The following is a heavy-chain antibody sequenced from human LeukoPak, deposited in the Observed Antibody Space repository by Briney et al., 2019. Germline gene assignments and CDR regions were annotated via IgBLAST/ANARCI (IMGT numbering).Heavy chain of an antibody. Sequence: PSETLSLTCTVSGGSISSSSYYWGWIRQPPGKGLEWIGNIYYSGSTYYNPSLKSRVTISVDTSKNQFSLKLSSVTAADTAVYYCARQNPAAAGQGLDYWGQGTLVTVSS. J-gene: IGHJ4*02. CDR2: IYYSGST. CDR3: ARQNPAAAGQGLDY. V-gene: IGHV4-39*01. D-gene: IGHD6-13*01. CDR1: GGSISSSSYY.